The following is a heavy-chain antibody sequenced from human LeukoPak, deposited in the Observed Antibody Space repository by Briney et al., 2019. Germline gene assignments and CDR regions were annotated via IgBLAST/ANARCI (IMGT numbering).Heavy chain of an antibody. V-gene: IGHV3-30*03. Sequence: LTGGSLRLSCAASGFTFSTYSMNWVRQAPGKGLEWVAVISYDGSNKYYADSVKGRFTISRDNSKNTLYLQMNSLRAEDTAVYYCARTRLPHDAFDIWGQGTMVTVSS. CDR1: GFTFSTYS. D-gene: IGHD4-11*01. J-gene: IGHJ3*02. CDR3: ARTRLPHDAFDI. CDR2: ISYDGSNK.